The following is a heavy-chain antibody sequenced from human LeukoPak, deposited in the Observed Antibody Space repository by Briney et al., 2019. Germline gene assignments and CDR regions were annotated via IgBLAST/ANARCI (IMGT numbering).Heavy chain of an antibody. CDR2: IRSKSNGGTT. CDR3: TTQTRIAAAYY. CDR1: GFTFGDYA. D-gene: IGHD6-13*01. J-gene: IGHJ4*02. V-gene: IGHV3-49*04. Sequence: PGGSLRLSCTASGFTFGDYAVSWVRQAPGKGLEWVGFIRSKSNGGTTENAASVKGRFTISRDDSKSIAYLQMNSLKTDDTAVYYCTTQTRIAAAYYWGQGTLVTVSS.